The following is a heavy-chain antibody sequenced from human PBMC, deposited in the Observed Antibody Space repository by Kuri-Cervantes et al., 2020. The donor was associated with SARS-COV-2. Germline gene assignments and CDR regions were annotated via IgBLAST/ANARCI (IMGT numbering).Heavy chain of an antibody. CDR2: ISSSGSTI. D-gene: IGHD1-1*01. Sequence: LSLTCAASGFTFSSYEMNWVRQAPGKGLEWGSYISSSGSTIYYADSVKGRFTISRDNAKNSLYLQMNSLRAEDTAVYYCARGETGLGNDYWGQGTLVTVSS. V-gene: IGHV3-48*03. CDR1: GFTFSSYE. CDR3: ARGETGLGNDY. J-gene: IGHJ4*02.